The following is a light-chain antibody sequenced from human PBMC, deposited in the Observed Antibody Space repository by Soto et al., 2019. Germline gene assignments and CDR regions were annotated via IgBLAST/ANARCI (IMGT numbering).Light chain of an antibody. J-gene: IGLJ3*02. V-gene: IGLV2-11*01. CDR3: CSFAGSYTFWV. CDR1: SSDVGDYNY. Sequence: QSALTQPRSVSGSPGQSVTISCTGTSSDVGDYNYVSWYQQYPGKAPKLVIYDVSKRPSGIPDRFSGSKSGNTASLTTSGLQADDEADYYCCSFAGSYTFWVFGGGTKLTVL. CDR2: DVS.